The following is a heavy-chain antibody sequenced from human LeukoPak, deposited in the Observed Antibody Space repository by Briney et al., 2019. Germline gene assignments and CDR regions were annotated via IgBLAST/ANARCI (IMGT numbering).Heavy chain of an antibody. Sequence: GASVKVSCKASGYTFTNYLLHRVRQAPGQGLEWVGRITPSVDTTNYAQKFRDRVTMTRDTSTSTVYMELSSLISEDTAVYHCVREGSGGYFDYWGQGTLVTVSS. V-gene: IGHV1-46*01. CDR3: VREGSGGYFDY. CDR2: ITPSVDTT. CDR1: GYTFTNYL. D-gene: IGHD2-8*02. J-gene: IGHJ4*02.